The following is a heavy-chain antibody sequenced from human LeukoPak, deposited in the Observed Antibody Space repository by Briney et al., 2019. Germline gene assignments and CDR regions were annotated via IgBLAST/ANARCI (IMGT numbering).Heavy chain of an antibody. J-gene: IGHJ4*02. Sequence: GGSLRLSCVASGVTFTTYWMSWVRQAPGKGLEGVANIQQNGGGKHYVDSVKGRFTISRDNAKNSLYLQMNSLRAEDTALYYCARDIGVWGTYRRGAFDYWGQGILVTVSS. CDR2: IQQNGGGK. V-gene: IGHV3-7*03. D-gene: IGHD3-16*02. CDR1: GVTFTTYW. CDR3: ARDIGVWGTYRRGAFDY.